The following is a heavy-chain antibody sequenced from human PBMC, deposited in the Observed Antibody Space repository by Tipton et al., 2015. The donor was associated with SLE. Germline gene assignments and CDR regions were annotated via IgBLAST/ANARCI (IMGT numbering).Heavy chain of an antibody. D-gene: IGHD2-21*02. CDR2: INHGGST. Sequence: TLSLTCAVNGGSVIGYYWSWIRQPPGKGLEWIGEINHGGSTNYNSSLKSRVTMYLHTSENQFSLRLASVTASDTAVYSCARMYGDSHTNWFDSWGQGTLVTVSS. CDR3: ARMYGDSHTNWFDS. CDR1: GGSVIGYY. J-gene: IGHJ5*01. V-gene: IGHV4-34*10.